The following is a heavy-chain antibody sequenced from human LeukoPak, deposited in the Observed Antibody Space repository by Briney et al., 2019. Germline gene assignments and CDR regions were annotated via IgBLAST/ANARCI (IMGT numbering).Heavy chain of an antibody. Sequence: PSETLSPTCTVSGASISGYYWSWIQQPPGKGLEYIGYIYYTGSTNYNPSLKSRVTISVDTSKNQFSLKLSSVTAADTAVYYCARGRGGGGTSNNWFDPWGQGTHVIVSS. CDR2: IYYTGST. J-gene: IGHJ5*02. CDR1: GASISGYY. V-gene: IGHV4-59*01. D-gene: IGHD2-15*01. CDR3: ARGRGGGGTSNNWFDP.